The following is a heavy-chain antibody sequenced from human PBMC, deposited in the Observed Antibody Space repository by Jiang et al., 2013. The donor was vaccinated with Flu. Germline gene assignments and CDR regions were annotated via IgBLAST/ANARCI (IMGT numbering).Heavy chain of an antibody. D-gene: IGHD3-10*01. CDR1: GFTFSSYA. J-gene: IGHJ4*02. CDR2: ISYDGSNK. V-gene: IGHV3-30-3*01. Sequence: RLSCAASGFTFSSYAMHWVRQAPGKGLEWVAVISYDGSNKYYADSVKGRFTISRDNSKNTLYLQMNSLRAEDTAVYYCAREGSGSYYFDYWGQGTLVTVSS. CDR3: AREGSGSYYFDY.